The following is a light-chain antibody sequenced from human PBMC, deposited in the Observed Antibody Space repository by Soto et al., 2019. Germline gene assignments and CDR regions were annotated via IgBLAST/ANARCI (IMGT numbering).Light chain of an antibody. CDR2: AAS. J-gene: IGKJ4*01. CDR3: QQYYSYPQVT. CDR1: QVISTS. V-gene: IGKV1-9*01. Sequence: DIQLTQSPSFLSPSIGESVTITCRASQVISTSLAWYQVKPGKAPKLLIYAASTLESGVPSRFSATVSGTEFSLTITSLQPEDFATYYCQQYYSYPQVTFGGGTKVEIK.